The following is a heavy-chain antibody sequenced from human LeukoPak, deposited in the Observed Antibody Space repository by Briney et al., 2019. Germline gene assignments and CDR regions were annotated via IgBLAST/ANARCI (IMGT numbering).Heavy chain of an antibody. CDR1: GYTFTGYY. CDR2: INPNSGGT. J-gene: IGHJ4*02. V-gene: IGHV1-2*02. CDR3: ARDDYDILTGYYKGLDY. D-gene: IGHD3-9*01. Sequence: ASVKVSFKASGYTFTGYYMHWVRQAPGQGLEWMGWINPNSGGTNYAQKFRGRVTMTRDTSISTAYMELSRLRSDDTAVYYCARDDYDILTGYYKGLDYWGQGTLVTVSS.